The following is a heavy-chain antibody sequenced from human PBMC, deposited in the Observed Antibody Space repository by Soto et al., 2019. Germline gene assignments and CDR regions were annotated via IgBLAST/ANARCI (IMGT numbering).Heavy chain of an antibody. Sequence: TLSLTCTVSGGSISSYYWSWIRQPPGKGLEWIGYIYYSGSTYYNPSLKSRVTISVDTSKNQFSLKLSSVTAADTAVYYCARDAVLVPAAFRIFYYYGMDVWGQGTTVTVSS. J-gene: IGHJ6*02. CDR1: GGSISSYY. CDR2: IYYSGST. D-gene: IGHD2-2*01. V-gene: IGHV4-30-4*08. CDR3: ARDAVLVPAAFRIFYYYGMDV.